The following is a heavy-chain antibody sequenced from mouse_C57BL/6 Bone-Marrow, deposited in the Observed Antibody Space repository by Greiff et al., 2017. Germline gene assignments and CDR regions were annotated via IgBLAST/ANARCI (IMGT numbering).Heavy chain of an antibody. V-gene: IGHV1-61*01. CDR3: ATEGVYYYGPFAY. CDR1: GYTFTSYW. Sequence: QVQLQQPGAELVRPGSSVKLSCKASGYTFTSYWMDWVKQRPGQGLEWIGNIYPSDSETHYNQKFKDKATLTVDKSSSTAYMQLSSLTSEDSAVYYCATEGVYYYGPFAYGGQGTLVTVSA. CDR2: IYPSDSET. D-gene: IGHD1-1*01. J-gene: IGHJ3*01.